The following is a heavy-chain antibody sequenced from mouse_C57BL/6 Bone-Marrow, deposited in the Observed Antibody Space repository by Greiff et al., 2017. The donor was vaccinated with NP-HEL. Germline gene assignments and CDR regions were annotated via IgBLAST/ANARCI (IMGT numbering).Heavy chain of an antibody. V-gene: IGHV1-26*01. D-gene: IGHD2-1*01. CDR1: GYTFSDYY. Sequence: EVQLQQSGPELVKPGASVKISCKASGYTFSDYYMNWVKQSHGKSLEWIGDINPNNGGTSYNQKFKGKATLTADQSSSTAYLEFHSLTSEDSAVYYCARAWEIYYYLYYYAMDYWGQGTSVTVSS. J-gene: IGHJ4*01. CDR2: INPNNGGT. CDR3: ARAWEIYYYLYYYAMDY.